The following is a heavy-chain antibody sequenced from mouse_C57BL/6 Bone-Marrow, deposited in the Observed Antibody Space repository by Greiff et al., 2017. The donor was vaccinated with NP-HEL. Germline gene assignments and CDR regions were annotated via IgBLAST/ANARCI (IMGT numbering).Heavy chain of an antibody. V-gene: IGHV6-3*01. D-gene: IGHD2-5*01. CDR3: KDYYSNYYAMDY. J-gene: IGHJ4*01. CDR2: IRLKSDNYAT. Sequence: EVKLVESGGGLVQPGGSMKLSCVASGFTFSNYWMNWVRQSPEKGLEWVAQIRLKSDNYATHYAESVKGRFTISRDDSKSSVYLQMNNLRAEDTGIYYCKDYYSNYYAMDYWGQGTSVTVSS. CDR1: GFTFSNYW.